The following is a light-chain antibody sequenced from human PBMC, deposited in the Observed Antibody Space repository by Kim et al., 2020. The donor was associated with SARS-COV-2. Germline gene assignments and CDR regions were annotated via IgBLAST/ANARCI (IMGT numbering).Light chain of an antibody. CDR1: KLGDKY. Sequence: VSPGQPASITCSGDKLGDKYACWYQQKPGQSPVLVIYQDSKRPSGIPERFSGSNSGNTATLTISGTQAMDEADYYCQACDSSTVVFGGGTQLTVL. CDR3: QACDSSTVV. J-gene: IGLJ2*01. CDR2: QDS. V-gene: IGLV3-1*01.